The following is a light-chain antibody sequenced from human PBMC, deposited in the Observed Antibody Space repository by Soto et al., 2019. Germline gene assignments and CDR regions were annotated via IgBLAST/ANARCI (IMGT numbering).Light chain of an antibody. CDR2: AAS. V-gene: IGKV1-27*01. J-gene: IGKJ4*01. CDR1: QGIVKY. CDR3: QKYSSASSLT. Sequence: DIPMTQSPSALSASVGDRVTITCRASQGIVKYLAWYQQKPGKVPKLLIYAASTLQSGVPSRFSGSGSGTDFTLTISSLQPEDVATYYCQKYSSASSLTFGGGTKVEIK.